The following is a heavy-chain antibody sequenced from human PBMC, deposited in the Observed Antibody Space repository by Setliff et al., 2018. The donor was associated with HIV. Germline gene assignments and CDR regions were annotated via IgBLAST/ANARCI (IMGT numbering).Heavy chain of an antibody. CDR1: GYSFTNHY. CDR3: ARDAAAPAAIEGAFDI. Sequence: ASVKVSCKPSGYSFTNHYMHWVRQAPGQGLEWMGVINPTGGSTRNTQKFQGRVAMTRDTSTSTVYMELSSLRAEDTAVYYCARDAAAPAAIEGAFDIWGQGTMVTVSS. J-gene: IGHJ3*02. CDR2: INPTGGST. D-gene: IGHD2-2*02. V-gene: IGHV1-46*01.